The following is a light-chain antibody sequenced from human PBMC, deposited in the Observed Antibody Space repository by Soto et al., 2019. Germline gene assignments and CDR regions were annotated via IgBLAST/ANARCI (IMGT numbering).Light chain of an antibody. CDR3: QHYDNLPHT. CDR1: QDISNY. V-gene: IGKV1-33*01. J-gene: IGKJ5*01. CDR2: DAS. Sequence: DIQMTQSPSSLSASVGDRVTITCQASQDISNYLNWYQQKPGKAPKLLIYDASNLETGVPSMFSGRGSGTDFTFTISSLQPEDIATYYCQHYDNLPHTFGQGTRLEIK.